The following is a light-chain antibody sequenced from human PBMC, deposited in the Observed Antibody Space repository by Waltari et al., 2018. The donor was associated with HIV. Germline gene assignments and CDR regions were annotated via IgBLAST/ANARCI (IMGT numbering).Light chain of an antibody. Sequence: SYDLTQPPSVSVSPGQTATITCSGDELGDKYACWYQQKPGQSPILVIYQDTKRPSGIPGRFSCSISGNTATLTISGTQAMDEADYYCQAWDSKTAYVFGTGTKVTVL. CDR1: ELGDKY. V-gene: IGLV3-1*01. CDR2: QDT. J-gene: IGLJ1*01. CDR3: QAWDSKTAYV.